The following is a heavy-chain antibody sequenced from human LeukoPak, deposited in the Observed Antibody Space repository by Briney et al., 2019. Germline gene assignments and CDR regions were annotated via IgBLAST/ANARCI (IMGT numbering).Heavy chain of an antibody. D-gene: IGHD1-26*01. V-gene: IGHV3-30*18. J-gene: IGHJ3*02. CDR1: GFTFSSYG. CDR3: AKTYSGSYGGGDVFDI. Sequence: GGSLRLSCAASGFTFSSYGMNWVRQAPGKGLEWVAVISYDGSNKYYGDSVKGRFTISRDNSKNTLYLQMKSLRTEDTAAYYCAKTYSGSYGGGDVFDIWGQGTMVTVSA. CDR2: ISYDGSNK.